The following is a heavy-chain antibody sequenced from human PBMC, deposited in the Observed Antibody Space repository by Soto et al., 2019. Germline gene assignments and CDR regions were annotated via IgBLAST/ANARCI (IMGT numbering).Heavy chain of an antibody. Sequence: SGTLSLTFRASDDFFSSSSYYLAWIRQPPGKGLEGVGNIYYTRATYYNPYLKSRLTISLDTAKNKFSLRLSFVTAADTAVYYCGRNYDTSNRPYFGHWGHGNLVTVS. V-gene: IGHV4-39*01. CDR3: GRNYDTSNRPYFGH. CDR1: DDFFSSSSYY. D-gene: IGHD3-22*01. J-gene: IGHJ1*01. CDR2: IYYTRAT.